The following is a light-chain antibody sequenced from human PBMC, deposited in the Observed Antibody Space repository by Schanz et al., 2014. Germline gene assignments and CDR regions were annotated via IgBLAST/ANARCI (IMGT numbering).Light chain of an antibody. CDR1: QTISSW. CDR2: KAS. J-gene: IGKJ2*01. CDR3: QQYSSYLYT. Sequence: DIQMTQSPPALSASLGDRVTITCRASQTISSWLAWFQQKPGKAPKLLIYKASTLESGVPLRFSGSGSGTEFTLTISSLQPDDFATYYCQQYSSYLYTFGQGTKLEIK. V-gene: IGKV1-5*03.